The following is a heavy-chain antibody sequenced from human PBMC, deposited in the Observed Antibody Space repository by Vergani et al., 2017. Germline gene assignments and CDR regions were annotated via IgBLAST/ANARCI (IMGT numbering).Heavy chain of an antibody. CDR1: GGSFSGYY. D-gene: IGHD3-3*01. Sequence: QVQLQQWGAGLLKPSETLSLTCAVYGGSFSGYYWSWIRQPPGKGLEWIGEITHSGSTNYNPSLKSRVTISVDTSKNQFSLKLSSVTAADTAVYYCARATIFGVENRWFDPWGQGTLVTVSS. J-gene: IGHJ5*02. CDR3: ARATIFGVENRWFDP. CDR2: ITHSGST. V-gene: IGHV4-34*01.